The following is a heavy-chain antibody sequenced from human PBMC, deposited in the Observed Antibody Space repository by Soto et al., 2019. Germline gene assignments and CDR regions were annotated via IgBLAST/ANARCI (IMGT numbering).Heavy chain of an antibody. CDR2: ISYDGSNK. D-gene: IGHD2-2*01. CDR1: GFTFSSYG. Sequence: GGSLRLSCAASGFTFSSYGMHWVRQAPGKGLEWVAVISYDGSNKYYVDSVKGRFTISRDNAKNSLYLQMNSLRAEDTAVYYCARDPNIVLVPAALRSYYYYYGMDVWGQGTTVNGSS. V-gene: IGHV3-30*03. J-gene: IGHJ6*02. CDR3: ARDPNIVLVPAALRSYYYYYGMDV.